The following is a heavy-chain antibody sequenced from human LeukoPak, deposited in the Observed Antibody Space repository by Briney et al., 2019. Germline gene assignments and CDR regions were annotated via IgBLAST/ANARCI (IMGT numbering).Heavy chain of an antibody. Sequence: ASVKVSCKASGYTFTGYYMHWVRQAPGQGLEWMGWINPNSGGTNYAQKFQGRVTMTRDTSISTAYMELSRLRSDDTAVYYCAKTVRDRRSGGSCYDYWGQGTLVTVSS. D-gene: IGHD2-15*01. J-gene: IGHJ4*02. CDR2: INPNSGGT. CDR3: AKTVRDRRSGGSCYDY. V-gene: IGHV1-2*02. CDR1: GYTFTGYY.